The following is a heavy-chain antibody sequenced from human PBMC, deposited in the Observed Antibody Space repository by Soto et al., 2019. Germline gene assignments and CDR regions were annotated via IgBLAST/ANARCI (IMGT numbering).Heavy chain of an antibody. Sequence: GASGKVSCKASGFTFTSSAVQWVRQARGQRLEWIGWIVVGSGNTNYAQKFQERVTITRDMSTSTAYMELSSLRSEDTAVYYCAAGPTSADFGLIWGQRTMVTVSS. CDR1: GFTFTSSA. J-gene: IGHJ3*02. CDR2: IVVGSGNT. D-gene: IGHD3-3*01. CDR3: AAGPTSADFGLI. V-gene: IGHV1-58*01.